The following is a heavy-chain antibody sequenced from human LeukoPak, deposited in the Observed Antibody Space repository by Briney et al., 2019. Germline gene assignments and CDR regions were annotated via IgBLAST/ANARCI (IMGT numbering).Heavy chain of an antibody. CDR3: AKDSVPYYYGSGSYPDY. CDR2: IYSGGST. J-gene: IGHJ4*02. D-gene: IGHD3-10*01. V-gene: IGHV3-53*01. Sequence: GGSLRLSCAASGFTVSSNYMSWVRQAPGKGLEWVSVIYSGGSTYYADSVKGRFTISRDNSKNTLYLQMNSLTAEDTAVYYCAKDSVPYYYGSGSYPDYWGQGTLVTVSS. CDR1: GFTVSSNY.